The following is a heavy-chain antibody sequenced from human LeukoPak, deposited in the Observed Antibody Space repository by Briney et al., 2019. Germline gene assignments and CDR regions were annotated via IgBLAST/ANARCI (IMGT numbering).Heavy chain of an antibody. V-gene: IGHV3-9*03. CDR1: GFTFDDYA. J-gene: IGHJ4*02. CDR2: ISWNGGSI. D-gene: IGHD4-23*01. CDR3: AKDTGGKLDY. Sequence: GRSLRLSCAASGFTFDDYAMHWVRQAPGKGLEWVSSISWNGGSIGYADSVKGRFTISRDNAKNSLYLQMNSLRAEDMALYYCAKDTGGKLDYWGQGTLVTVSS.